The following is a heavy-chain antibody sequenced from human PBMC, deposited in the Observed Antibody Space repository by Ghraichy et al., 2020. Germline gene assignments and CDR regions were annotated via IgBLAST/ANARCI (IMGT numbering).Heavy chain of an antibody. CDR2: IYYSGST. CDR3: ARDGGLQSSPRYYYYYGLDV. J-gene: IGHJ6*02. CDR1: GHSITTSY. Sequence: GSLRLSCTVSGHSITTSYWSWIRQSPGKGLEWIGYIYYSGSTTYNPSLKSRVTISRDNAKSSLYLQVNSLRAEDTAVYYCARDGGLQSSPRYYYYYGLDVWGQGTTVTVSS. D-gene: IGHD4-11*01. V-gene: IGHV4-4*08.